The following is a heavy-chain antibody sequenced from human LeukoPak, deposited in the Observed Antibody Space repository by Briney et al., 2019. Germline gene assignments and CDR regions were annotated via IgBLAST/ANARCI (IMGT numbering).Heavy chain of an antibody. D-gene: IGHD3-16*01. J-gene: IGHJ4*02. Sequence: SETLSLTCTVSGGSFSCYYWSWIRQPPGKGLEWIGYIYYSGSTNYNPSLKSRVTISVDTSKNQFSLKLSSVTAADTAVYYCARGRDSDSLGYWGQGTLVTVSS. CDR1: GGSFSCYY. CDR3: ARGRDSDSLGY. CDR2: IYYSGST. V-gene: IGHV4-59*01.